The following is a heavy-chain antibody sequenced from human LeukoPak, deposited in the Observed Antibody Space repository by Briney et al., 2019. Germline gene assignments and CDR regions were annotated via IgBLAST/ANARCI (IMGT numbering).Heavy chain of an antibody. CDR3: ARDHEEGNYGMDV. J-gene: IGHJ6*02. D-gene: IGHD3-10*01. Sequence: PGGSLRLSCAASGFTFSSYSMNWVRQAPGKGLEWVSSISSSSSYIYYADSVKGRFTISRDNTKNSLYLQMNSLRAEDTAVYYCARDHEEGNYGMDVWGQGTTVTVSS. CDR2: ISSSSSYI. CDR1: GFTFSSYS. V-gene: IGHV3-21*01.